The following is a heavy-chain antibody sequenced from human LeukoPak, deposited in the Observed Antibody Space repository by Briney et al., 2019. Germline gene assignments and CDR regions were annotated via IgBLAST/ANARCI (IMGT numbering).Heavy chain of an antibody. Sequence: GGALRLSCAASGFTLNNYSMNWVRQAPGKGLEWVSYISTSSSTRYADSAKGRFTISRDNAMNSLYLQMNSLRAEDTAVYYCARTRDPPTYYYFYMDVWGKGTTVTVSS. CDR1: GFTLNNYS. J-gene: IGHJ6*03. D-gene: IGHD1-1*01. CDR2: ISTSSSTR. V-gene: IGHV3-48*04. CDR3: ARTRDPPTYYYFYMDV.